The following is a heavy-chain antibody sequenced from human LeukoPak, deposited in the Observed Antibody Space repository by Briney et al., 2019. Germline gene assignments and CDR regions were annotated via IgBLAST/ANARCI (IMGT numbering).Heavy chain of an antibody. CDR3: ASSRVATSDS. J-gene: IGHJ4*02. CDR1: GFTFSSFT. D-gene: IGHD5-12*01. V-gene: IGHV3-21*01. CDR2: ISSSGSDM. Sequence: SGGSLRLSCAASGFTFSSFTMNWVRQAPGKALEWVSSISSSGSDMYYAESVKGRFTISRDNTKNSLCLQMNSLRAEDTAVYYCASSRVATSDSWGQGTLVTVSS.